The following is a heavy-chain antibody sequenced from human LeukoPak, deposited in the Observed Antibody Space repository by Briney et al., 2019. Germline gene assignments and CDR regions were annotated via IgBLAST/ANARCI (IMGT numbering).Heavy chain of an antibody. CDR2: ISGSGGST. V-gene: IGHV3-23*01. D-gene: IGHD3-3*01. CDR1: GFTFSSYA. Sequence: PGGSLRLSCAASGFTFSSYAMSWVRQAPGKGLEWVSAISGSGGSTYYADSVKGRFTISRDNSKNTLYLQMNSRRAEDTAVYYCAKLNDFWSGYSDYWGQGTLVTVSS. CDR3: AKLNDFWSGYSDY. J-gene: IGHJ4*02.